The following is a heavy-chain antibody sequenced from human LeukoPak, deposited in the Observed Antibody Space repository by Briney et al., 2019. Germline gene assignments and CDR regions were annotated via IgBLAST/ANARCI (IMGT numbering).Heavy chain of an antibody. CDR3: ARGARSGLLWFGELLAYYYYYMDV. CDR2: INTNTGNP. Sequence: ASVKVSCKASGYTFTSYAMNWVRQAPGQGLEWMGWINTNTGNPTYAQGFTGRFVFSLDTSVSTAYLQISSLKAEDTAVYYCARGARSGLLWFGELLAYYYYYMDVWGKGTTVTVSS. D-gene: IGHD3-10*01. CDR1: GYTFTSYA. J-gene: IGHJ6*03. V-gene: IGHV7-4-1*02.